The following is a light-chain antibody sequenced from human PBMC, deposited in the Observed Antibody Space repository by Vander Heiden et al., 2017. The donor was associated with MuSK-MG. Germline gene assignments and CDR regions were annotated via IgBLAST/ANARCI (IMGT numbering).Light chain of an antibody. CDR3: QQYDRGLCT. J-gene: IGKJ2*02. Sequence: DIKMTQSPSSLSASVGDRVTLTCRASQGSNNYLAWYQQKPGKVPNLLIFDASILESGVPTRCSGSGSGTEFTLTISSLQPEDFATYYCQQYDRGLCTFGQGTKVEIK. CDR1: QGSNNY. CDR2: DAS. V-gene: IGKV1-27*01.